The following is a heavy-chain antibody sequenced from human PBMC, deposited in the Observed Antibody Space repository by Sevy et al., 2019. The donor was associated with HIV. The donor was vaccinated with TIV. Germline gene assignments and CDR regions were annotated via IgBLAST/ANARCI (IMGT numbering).Heavy chain of an antibody. CDR1: GGSISSYF. CDR3: ASMASGSNYFDY. CDR2: IHSSGST. J-gene: IGHJ4*02. V-gene: IGHV4-59*01. Sequence: SETLSLTCTVSGGSISSYFWSWIRQPPGKGLEWIGYIHSSGSTHYNPSLKSRVTMSVDTSKDQLSLKLSSVTAADTAGYYCASMASGSNYFDYWGQGTLVTVSS. D-gene: IGHD3-10*01.